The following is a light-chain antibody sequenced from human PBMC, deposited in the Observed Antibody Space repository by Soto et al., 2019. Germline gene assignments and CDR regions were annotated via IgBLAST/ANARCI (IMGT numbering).Light chain of an antibody. V-gene: IGLV1-40*01. J-gene: IGLJ3*02. CDR1: SSNIGAGYD. Sequence: QSVLTQPPSVSGAPGQRVTIYCTGSSSNIGAGYDVHWYQQLPGTAPKLLIYGNSNRPSGVPDRFSGSKSGTSASLAITGLQAEDETDYYCQSYDSSLSGWVLGGGTKLTVL. CDR2: GNS. CDR3: QSYDSSLSGWV.